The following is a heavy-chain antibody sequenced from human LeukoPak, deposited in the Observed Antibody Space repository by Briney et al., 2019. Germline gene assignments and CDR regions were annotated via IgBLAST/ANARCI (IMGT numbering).Heavy chain of an antibody. CDR1: GGSFSGYY. CDR3: ARGHPGRGYSYGYYY. V-gene: IGHV4-34*01. J-gene: IGHJ4*02. Sequence: PWETLSLTCAVYGGSFSGYYWSWIRQPPGKGLEWIGEINHSGSTNYNPSLKSRVTISVDTSKNQFSLKLSSVTAADTAVYYCARGHPGRGYSYGYYYWGQGTLVTVSS. CDR2: INHSGST. D-gene: IGHD5-18*01.